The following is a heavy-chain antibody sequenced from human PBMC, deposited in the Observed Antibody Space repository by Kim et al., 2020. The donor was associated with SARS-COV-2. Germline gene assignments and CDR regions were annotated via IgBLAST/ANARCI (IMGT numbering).Heavy chain of an antibody. J-gene: IGHJ4*02. Sequence: YNPSLKSRVTISVDTSKNQFSLKLSSVTAADTAVYYCARAGYSSSWGIDYWGQGTLVTVSS. CDR3: ARAGYSSSWGIDY. V-gene: IGHV4-34*01. D-gene: IGHD6-13*01.